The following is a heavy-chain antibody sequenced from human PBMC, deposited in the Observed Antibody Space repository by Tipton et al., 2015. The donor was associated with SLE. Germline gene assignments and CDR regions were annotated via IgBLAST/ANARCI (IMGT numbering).Heavy chain of an antibody. CDR1: GGSINSSPYY. CDR3: ARERDIAAAEYYFDY. CDR2: ISFSGTT. Sequence: TLSLTCIVSGGSINSSPYYWGWVRQTPGKGLEWLGSISFSGTTYFNPSLKSRVTLSRDTSKNQFSLNLNSVTAADTALYYCARERDIAAAEYYFDYWGQGTLVTVSS. V-gene: IGHV4-39*07. J-gene: IGHJ4*02. D-gene: IGHD6-13*01.